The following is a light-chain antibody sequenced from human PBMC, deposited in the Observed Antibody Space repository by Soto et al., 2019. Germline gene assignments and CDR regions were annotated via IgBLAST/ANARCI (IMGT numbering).Light chain of an antibody. V-gene: IGKV1-5*03. CDR1: QSISSW. CDR2: QAS. Sequence: DIQMTQSPSTLSASIGDRITITCRASQSISSWLAWYQQKPWKAPNLLIYQASNLASGVPSRFSGSGSGTEFTLTITSLQPDDFATYYCQQYNSYSRTFGQGTKLEI. J-gene: IGKJ2*02. CDR3: QQYNSYSRT.